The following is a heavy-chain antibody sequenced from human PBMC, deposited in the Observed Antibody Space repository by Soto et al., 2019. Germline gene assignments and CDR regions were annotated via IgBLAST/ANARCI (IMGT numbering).Heavy chain of an antibody. CDR1: GYSISSSNW. CDR2: IYYSGST. Sequence: SETLSLTCAVSGYSISSSNWWGWIRQPPGKGLEWIGYIYYSGSTYYNPSLKSRVTMSVDTSKNQFSLKLSSVTAVDTAVYYCARKGYSSGWYVFDYWGQGTPVTVSS. D-gene: IGHD6-19*01. CDR3: ARKGYSSGWYVFDY. V-gene: IGHV4-28*01. J-gene: IGHJ4*02.